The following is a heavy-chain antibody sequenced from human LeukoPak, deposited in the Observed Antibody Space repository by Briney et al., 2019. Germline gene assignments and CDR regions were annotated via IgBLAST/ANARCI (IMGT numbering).Heavy chain of an antibody. V-gene: IGHV3-11*01. CDR2: ISSSGSTI. J-gene: IGHJ6*02. CDR1: GFTFSDYY. CDR3: ARDYGDYYYYYYGMDV. Sequence: PGGSLRLSCAASGFTFSDYYMSWIRQAPGKGLEWVSYISSSGSTIYYADSVKGRFTISRDNAKNSLYLQMNSLRAEDTAVYYCARDYGDYYYYYYGMDVWGQETTVTVSS. D-gene: IGHD4-17*01.